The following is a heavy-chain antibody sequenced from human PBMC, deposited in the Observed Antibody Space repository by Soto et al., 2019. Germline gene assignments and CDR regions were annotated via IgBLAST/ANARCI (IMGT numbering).Heavy chain of an antibody. D-gene: IGHD6-13*01. CDR2: IWYDGSNT. CDR1: GFIFISYG. J-gene: IGHJ1*01. Sequence: QVQLVESGGGVVQPGRSLTLSCAASGFIFISYGMHWVRQAPGKGLQWVAVIWYDGSNTYYADSVKGRFTISRDNSKNTLYLQMNSLRAEDTAVYYCARGLRAAAGRDYFQYWGQGTLVTVSS. V-gene: IGHV3-33*01. CDR3: ARGLRAAAGRDYFQY.